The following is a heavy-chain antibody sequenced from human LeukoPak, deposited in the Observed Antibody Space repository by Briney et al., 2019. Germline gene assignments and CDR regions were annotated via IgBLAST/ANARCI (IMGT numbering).Heavy chain of an antibody. CDR2: ISSDGSST. CDR3: ARGVAISSSGWYDTFDY. CDR1: GFTFSSYW. Sequence: GGSLRLSCAASGFTFSSYWMHWVRQAPGKGLVWVSRISSDGSSTAYADSVKGRFAISRDNSKNTLYLQMGSLRADDMAVYYCARGVAISSSGWYDTFDYWGQGALVTISS. V-gene: IGHV3-74*01. D-gene: IGHD6-19*01. J-gene: IGHJ4*02.